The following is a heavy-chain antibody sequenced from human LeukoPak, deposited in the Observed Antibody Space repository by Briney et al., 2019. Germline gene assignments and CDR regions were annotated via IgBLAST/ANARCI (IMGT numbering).Heavy chain of an antibody. D-gene: IGHD2-15*01. J-gene: IGHJ5*02. CDR1: GFTFSSYA. V-gene: IGHV3-23*01. CDR3: AKDSCSGGSCYSGWFDP. Sequence: GGSLRLSCADSGFTFSSYAMSWVRQAPGKGLEWVSAISGSGGSTYYADSVKGRFTISRDNSKSTLYLQMNSLRAEDTAVYYCAKDSCSGGSCYSGWFDPWGQGTLVTVSS. CDR2: ISGSGGST.